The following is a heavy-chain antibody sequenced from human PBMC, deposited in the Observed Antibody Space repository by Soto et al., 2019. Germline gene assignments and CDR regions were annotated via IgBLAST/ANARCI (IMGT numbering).Heavy chain of an antibody. J-gene: IGHJ6*02. CDR2: IKQDGSEK. Sequence: SGGSLRLSCAASGFTFRVYWMTWVRQAPGKGLEWVANIKQDGSEKYYVDSVKGRLTISRDNPKNSLYLQMSSLRADDSAVYYCARDVQYVRSLDVWGQGTTVTVSS. CDR1: GFTFRVYW. V-gene: IGHV3-7*01. CDR3: ARDVQYVRSLDV. D-gene: IGHD3-16*01.